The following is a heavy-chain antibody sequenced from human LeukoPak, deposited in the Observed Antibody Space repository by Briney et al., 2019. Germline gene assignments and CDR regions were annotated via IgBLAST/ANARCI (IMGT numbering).Heavy chain of an antibody. CDR3: ATSYDMGWLIGY. D-gene: IGHD3/OR15-3a*01. V-gene: IGHV3-7*03. Sequence: VGCPRLSCAESGYSFSATRVNWGRHAPGEGPESVANIKQDGSEKFYVASVKGRFTISRDNAKNSLYLQMNSLRAEDTALYYCATSYDMGWLIGYWGQGTLVTVSS. J-gene: IGHJ4*02. CDR2: IKQDGSEK. CDR1: GYSFSATR.